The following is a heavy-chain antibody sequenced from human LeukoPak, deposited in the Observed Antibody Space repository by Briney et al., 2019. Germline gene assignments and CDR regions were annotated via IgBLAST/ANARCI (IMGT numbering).Heavy chain of an antibody. J-gene: IGHJ6*03. Sequence: VSEKVSCKTSGYTFTGYYMHWVRQAPGQGLEWMGWINPNSGGTNYAQKFQGRVTMTRDTSISTAYMELSRLRSDDTAVYYCARGSGSYYAYYYYYMDVWGKGTTVTVSS. CDR1: GYTFTGYY. D-gene: IGHD3-10*01. CDR2: INPNSGGT. V-gene: IGHV1-2*02. CDR3: ARGSGSYYAYYYYYMDV.